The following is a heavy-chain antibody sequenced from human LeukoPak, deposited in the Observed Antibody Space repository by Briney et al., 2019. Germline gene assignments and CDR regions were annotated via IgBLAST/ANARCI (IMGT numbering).Heavy chain of an antibody. D-gene: IGHD5-24*01. V-gene: IGHV1-69-2*01. Sequence: ASVKVSWKVSGYTFTDYYMHWVQQAPGKGLEWMGLVDPEDGETIYAEKFQGRVTITADTSTDTAYMELSSLRSEDTAVYYCATFNLEMATTSDYWGQGTLVTVSS. CDR2: VDPEDGET. CDR3: ATFNLEMATTSDY. CDR1: GYTFTDYY. J-gene: IGHJ4*02.